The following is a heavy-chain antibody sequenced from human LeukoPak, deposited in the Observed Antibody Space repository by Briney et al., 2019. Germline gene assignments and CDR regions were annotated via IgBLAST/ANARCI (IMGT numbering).Heavy chain of an antibody. V-gene: IGHV3-23*01. D-gene: IGHD6-6*01. J-gene: IGHJ4*02. CDR1: GFTFTNVV. CDR3: ATDLYSRSPDY. Sequence: GGSLRLSCAASGFTFTNVVMSWVRQAPGRGLEWVSAISASGTSTYYAAPVKGRFTVSRDNSKNTLFLQMNSLRAEDTAVYYCATDLYSRSPDYWGQGTLVTVSS. CDR2: ISASGTST.